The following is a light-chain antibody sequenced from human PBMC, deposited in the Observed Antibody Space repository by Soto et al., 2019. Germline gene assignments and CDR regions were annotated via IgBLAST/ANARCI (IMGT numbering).Light chain of an antibody. CDR3: CSRPGNSIFWV. CDR2: EVT. J-gene: IGLJ3*02. Sequence: QSALTQPASVSGSPGQSITISCTGTSSDVGKYNFVSWYQHHPGKAPKLMIYEVTKRPSGVSNRFSGSKSGNTASLTISGLQAEDEGDYYCCSRPGNSIFWVFGGGTKLTV. V-gene: IGLV2-23*02. CDR1: SSDVGKYNF.